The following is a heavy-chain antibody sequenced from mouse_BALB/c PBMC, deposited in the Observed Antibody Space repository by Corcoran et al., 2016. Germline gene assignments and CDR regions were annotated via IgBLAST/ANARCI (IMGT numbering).Heavy chain of an antibody. CDR3: ARWRGNYAMDN. CDR2: IDPANGNT. CDR1: GFNIKDTY. V-gene: IGHV14-3*02. J-gene: IGHJ4*01. Sequence: EVQLQQSGAELVKPGASVKLSCTASGFNIKDTYMHWVKQRPEQGLEWIGRIDPANGNTKYDPKFQGKATRTADTSTNTAYLQLSSLTSEDTVVYYCARWRGNYAMDNLGQGSSATVTS.